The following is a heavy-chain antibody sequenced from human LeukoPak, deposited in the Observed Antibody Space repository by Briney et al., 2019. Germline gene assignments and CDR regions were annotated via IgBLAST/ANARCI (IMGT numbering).Heavy chain of an antibody. CDR1: GGSISSYY. V-gene: IGHV4-59*01. D-gene: IGHD5-24*01. CDR3: AGERWLQLWYAFDI. Sequence: SETLSLTCTVSGGSISSYYWSWIRQPPGKGLEWIGYIYYSGSTNYNPSLKSRVTISVDTSKNQFSLKLSSVTAADTAVYYCAGERWLQLWYAFDIWGQGTMVTVSS. CDR2: IYYSGST. J-gene: IGHJ3*02.